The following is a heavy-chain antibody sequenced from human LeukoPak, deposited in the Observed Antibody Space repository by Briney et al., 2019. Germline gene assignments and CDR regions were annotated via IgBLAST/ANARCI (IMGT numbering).Heavy chain of an antibody. CDR1: GGSISSYY. V-gene: IGHV4-39*01. CDR3: ARRLIAAAGSYYFDY. Sequence: TXSLTCTVSGGSISSYYWGWIRQPPGXGLXWXGSIYYSGSTYYNPSLKSRVTISLDTSKNQFSLKLSSVTAADTAVYYCARRLIAAAGSYYFDYWGQGTLVTVSS. D-gene: IGHD6-13*01. CDR2: IYYSGST. J-gene: IGHJ4*02.